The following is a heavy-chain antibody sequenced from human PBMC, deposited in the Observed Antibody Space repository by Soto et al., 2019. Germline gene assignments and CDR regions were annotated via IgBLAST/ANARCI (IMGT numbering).Heavy chain of an antibody. CDR3: AKGQHCSSTSCHFYYYGMDV. D-gene: IGHD2-2*01. CDR1: GFTFSTYG. Sequence: QVQLVESGGGVVQPGRSLRLSCAASGFTFSTYGMHWVRQAPGKGLEWVAVISYDGKNKYYPQSVKGRLTISRDNSNNTLYLQVNSLRVEDTAVYYCAKGQHCSSTSCHFYYYGMDVWGQGTTVAVSS. V-gene: IGHV3-30*18. J-gene: IGHJ6*02. CDR2: ISYDGKNK.